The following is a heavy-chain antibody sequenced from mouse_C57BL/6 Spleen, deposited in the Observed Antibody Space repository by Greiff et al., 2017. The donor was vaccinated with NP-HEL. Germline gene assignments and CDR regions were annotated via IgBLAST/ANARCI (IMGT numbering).Heavy chain of an antibody. CDR3: ARNSLGGASYYFDY. V-gene: IGHV2-9-1*01. CDR2: IWTGGGT. CDR1: GFSLTSYA. J-gene: IGHJ2*01. Sequence: VQGVESGPGLVAPSQSLSITCTVSGFSLTSYAISWVRQPPGKGLEWLGVIWTGGGTNYNSALKSRLSISKDNSKSQVFLKMNSLQTDDTARYYCARNSLGGASYYFDYWGQGTTLTVSS. D-gene: IGHD3-1*01.